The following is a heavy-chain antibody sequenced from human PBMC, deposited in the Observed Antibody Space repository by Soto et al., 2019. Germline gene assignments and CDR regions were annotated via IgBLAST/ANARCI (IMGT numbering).Heavy chain of an antibody. Sequence: QVQLVQSGAEVKKPGSSVKVSCKASGGTFSSYTITWVRQAPGQGLEWLGRIIPIFGVTNYAQKFQDRVTITADRSTPTAYMELSRRRSEDTAVYYCVRDWESTTQTWGFGDSWGQGTLVTVSS. D-gene: IGHD1-1*01. V-gene: IGHV1-69*08. J-gene: IGHJ4*02. CDR3: VRDWESTTQTWGFGDS. CDR2: IIPIFGVT. CDR1: GGTFSSYT.